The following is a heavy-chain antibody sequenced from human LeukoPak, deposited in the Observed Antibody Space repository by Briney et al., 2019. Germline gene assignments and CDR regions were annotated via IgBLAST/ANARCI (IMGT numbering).Heavy chain of an antibody. V-gene: IGHV3-9*01. D-gene: IGHD1-26*01. J-gene: IGHJ4*02. CDR1: GFTFSSYA. CDR2: ISWNSGSI. CDR3: AKAPHGSYTTTTTFDY. Sequence: GGSLRLSCAASGFTFSSYAMHWVRQAPGKGLEWVSGISWNSGSIGYADSVKGRFTISRDNAKNSLYLQMNSLRAEDTALYYCAKAPHGSYTTTTTFDYWGQGTLVTVSS.